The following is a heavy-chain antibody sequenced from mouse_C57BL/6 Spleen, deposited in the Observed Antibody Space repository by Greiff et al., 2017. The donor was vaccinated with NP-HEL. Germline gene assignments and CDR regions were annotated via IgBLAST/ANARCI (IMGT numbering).Heavy chain of an antibody. CDR1: GYSITSGYY. Sequence: DVQLQESGPGLVKPSQSLSLTCSVTGYSITSGYYWNWIRQFPGNKLEWMGYISYDGSNNYNPSLKNRISITRDTSKNQFFLKLNSVTTEDTATYYCAREGGIYYDYDVFAYWGQGTLVTVSA. J-gene: IGHJ3*01. D-gene: IGHD2-4*01. CDR2: ISYDGSN. V-gene: IGHV3-6*01. CDR3: AREGGIYYDYDVFAY.